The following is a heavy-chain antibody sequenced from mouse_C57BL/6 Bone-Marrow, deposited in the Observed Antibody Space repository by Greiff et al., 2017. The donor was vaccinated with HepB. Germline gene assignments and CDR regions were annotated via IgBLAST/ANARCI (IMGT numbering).Heavy chain of an antibody. CDR1: GYTFTNYW. Sequence: QVQLQQSGAELVRPGTSVKMSCKASGYTFTNYWIGWAKQRPGHGLEWIGDIYPGGGYTNYNEKFKGKATLTADKSSSTAYMQFSSLTSEDSAIYYCARRDYGYDEDYFDDGGQGTTLSAYS. J-gene: IGHJ2*01. CDR3: ARRDYGYDEDYFDD. CDR2: IYPGGGYT. V-gene: IGHV1-63*01. D-gene: IGHD2-2*01.